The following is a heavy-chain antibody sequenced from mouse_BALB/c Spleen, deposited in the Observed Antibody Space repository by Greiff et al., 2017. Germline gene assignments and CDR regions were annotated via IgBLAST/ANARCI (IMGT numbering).Heavy chain of an antibody. V-gene: IGHV2-2*02. CDR1: GFSLTSYG. CDR2: IWSGGST. D-gene: IGHD1-1*02. Sequence: VQLVESGPGLVQPSQSLSITCTVSGFSLTSYGVHWVRQSPGKGLEWLGVIWSGGSTDYNAAFISRLSISKDNSKSQVFFKMNSLQANDTAIYYCARNLGGHYYAMDYWGQGTSVTVSS. CDR3: ARNLGGHYYAMDY. J-gene: IGHJ4*01.